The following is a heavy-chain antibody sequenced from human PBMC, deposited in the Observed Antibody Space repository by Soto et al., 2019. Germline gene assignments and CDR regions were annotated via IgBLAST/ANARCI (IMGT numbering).Heavy chain of an antibody. Sequence: EVQLLESGGGLVQPGGSLRLSCAASGFTFSSYAMSWVRQTPGKAPGKGLEWVSAISGSGGSTYYADSVKGRFTISRDNSKNTLYRQMNSLRAEDTAVYYCAKTTGIAGYYGMDVWGQGTTVTVSS. D-gene: IGHD6-13*01. CDR3: AKTTGIAGYYGMDV. CDR1: GFTFSSYA. CDR2: ISGSGGST. V-gene: IGHV3-23*01. J-gene: IGHJ6*02.